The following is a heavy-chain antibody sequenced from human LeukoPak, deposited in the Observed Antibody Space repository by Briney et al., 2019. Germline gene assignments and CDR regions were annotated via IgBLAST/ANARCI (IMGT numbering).Heavy chain of an antibody. V-gene: IGHV3-23*01. CDR3: ARDLGLPDS. Sequence: GGSLRLSCAASGFPFSRFAMTWVRQAPGKGLEWVSAISGSSESTNYADSVKGRFTISRDNAKNSLYLQMNSLRAEDTAVYYCARDLGLPDSWGQGTLVTVSS. CDR1: GFPFSRFA. CDR2: ISGSSEST. J-gene: IGHJ5*01.